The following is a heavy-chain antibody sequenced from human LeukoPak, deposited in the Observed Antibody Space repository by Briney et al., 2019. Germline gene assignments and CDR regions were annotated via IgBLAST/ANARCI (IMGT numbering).Heavy chain of an antibody. Sequence: ASVKVSCKASGYTFTSYYMHWVRQAPGQGLEWMGIINPSGGSTSYAQKFQGRVTMTRDMSTSTVYMELGSLRSEDTAVYYCASENSSGYKGEIDYWGQGTLVTVSS. CDR2: INPSGGST. J-gene: IGHJ4*02. CDR1: GYTFTSYY. CDR3: ASENSSGYKGEIDY. V-gene: IGHV1-46*01. D-gene: IGHD3-22*01.